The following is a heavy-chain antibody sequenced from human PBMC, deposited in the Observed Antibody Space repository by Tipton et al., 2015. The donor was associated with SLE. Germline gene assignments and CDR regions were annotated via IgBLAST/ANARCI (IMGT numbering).Heavy chain of an antibody. V-gene: IGHV4-39*07. D-gene: IGHD2-21*01. CDR2: IYYSGST. Sequence: TLSLTCTVSGGSISSHSYYWGWVRQPPGKGLEWIGSIYYSGSTYYSPSFKSRVTISVDWSKNQFSLNLNSVTAADTAIYYCARGPNCGGDCYLEYFQLWGQGTLVTVSS. J-gene: IGHJ1*01. CDR1: GGSISSHSYY. CDR3: ARGPNCGGDCYLEYFQL.